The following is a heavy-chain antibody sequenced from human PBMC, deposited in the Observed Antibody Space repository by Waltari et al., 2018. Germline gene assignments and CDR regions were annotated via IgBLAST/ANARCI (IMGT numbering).Heavy chain of an antibody. J-gene: IGHJ6*02. Sequence: QVQLVQSGAEVKKPGSSVKVSCKASGGTFSSYAISWVRQAPGQGLEWMGRIIPILGTANYARKFQGRVTITADESTSTAYMELSSLRSEDTAVYYCAREIAVAGYYYYGMDVWGQGTTVTVSS. V-gene: IGHV1-69*15. CDR1: GGTFSSYA. D-gene: IGHD6-19*01. CDR3: AREIAVAGYYYYGMDV. CDR2: IIPILGTA.